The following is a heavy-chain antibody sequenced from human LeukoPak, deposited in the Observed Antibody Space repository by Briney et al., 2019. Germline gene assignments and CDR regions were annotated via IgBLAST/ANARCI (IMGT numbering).Heavy chain of an antibody. J-gene: IGHJ5*02. Sequence: SETLSLTCTVSGGSISSGSYYWSWIRQPAGKGLEWIGRIYTSGSTNYNPSLKSRVTISVDTSKNQFSLKLSSVTAADTAVYYCAKPYYYDTSGYYRLNNWFDPWGQGTLVTVSS. V-gene: IGHV4-61*02. CDR2: IYTSGST. D-gene: IGHD3-22*01. CDR1: GGSISSGSYY. CDR3: AKPYYYDTSGYYRLNNWFDP.